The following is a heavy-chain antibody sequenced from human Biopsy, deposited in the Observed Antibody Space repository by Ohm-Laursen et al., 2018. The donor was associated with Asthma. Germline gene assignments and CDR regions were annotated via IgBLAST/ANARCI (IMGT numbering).Heavy chain of an antibody. CDR1: YGSITSGGYY. D-gene: IGHD3-22*01. Sequence: TLSLTCTGSYGSITSGGYYWTWIRQHPGRGLEWIGVIYYRGCTYYNPSLKTRVSISIDTSKNQYSLKLSSVTAADTAVYYCARAQDYYDSRGYYRSFDSWGQGTLVTVSS. CDR3: ARAQDYYDSRGYYRSFDS. V-gene: IGHV4-31*03. J-gene: IGHJ4*02. CDR2: IYYRGCT.